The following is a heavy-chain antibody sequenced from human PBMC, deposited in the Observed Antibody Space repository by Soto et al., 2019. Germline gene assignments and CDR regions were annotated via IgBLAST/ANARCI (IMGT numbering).Heavy chain of an antibody. V-gene: IGHV3-23*01. CDR2: ISGSGGST. CDR3: AKGPGRVLGPSYFDK. D-gene: IGHD2-8*01. J-gene: IGHJ4*02. Sequence: EVQLLESGGGFVQPGGSLRLSCAAAGFTFTDYAMTWVRQAPGKGLDWVSSISGSGGSTYYTDSVKGRFTISRDNSKNPPYLQMHSLRAEDQAGNYWAKGPGRVLGPSYFDKWGQGNLVTVSS. CDR1: GFTFTDYA.